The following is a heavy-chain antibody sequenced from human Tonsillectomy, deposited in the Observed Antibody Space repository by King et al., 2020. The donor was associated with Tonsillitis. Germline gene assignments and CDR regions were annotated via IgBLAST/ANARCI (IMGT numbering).Heavy chain of an antibody. CDR3: ARVRREVYSSAFDI. D-gene: IGHD3-22*01. J-gene: IGHJ3*02. CDR2: IKPTGVDP. CDR1: GYTFATYH. Sequence: QLVQSGAEVTKPGASLKVSCKASGYTFATYHIHWVRQAPGQGLEWMGAIKPTGVDPHYARKFQGRVTMTSDTSTTTVSMDLRSLRPEDTAIYYCARVRREVYSSAFDIWGKGTMVTVSS. V-gene: IGHV1-46*01.